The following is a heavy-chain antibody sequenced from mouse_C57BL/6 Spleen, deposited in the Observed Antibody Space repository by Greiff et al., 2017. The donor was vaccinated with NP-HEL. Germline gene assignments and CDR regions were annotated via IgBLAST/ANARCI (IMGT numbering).Heavy chain of an antibody. Sequence: EVQLHQSGPELVKPGASVKISCKASGYTFTDYYMNWVKQSHGKSLEWIGDINPNNGGTSYNQTFKGKATLTVDKSSSTAYMELRSLTSEDSAVYYGARRRGLDAMDYWGQGTSVTVSS. CDR1: GYTFTDYY. J-gene: IGHJ4*01. CDR3: ARRRGLDAMDY. CDR2: INPNNGGT. V-gene: IGHV1-26*01.